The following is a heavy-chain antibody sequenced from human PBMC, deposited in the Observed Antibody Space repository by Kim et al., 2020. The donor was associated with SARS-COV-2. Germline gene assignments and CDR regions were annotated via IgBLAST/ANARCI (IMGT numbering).Heavy chain of an antibody. D-gene: IGHD2-8*01. CDR2: ISGSGGST. J-gene: IGHJ6*02. CDR3: AKVVVDIVLMVYAIPYYGMDV. V-gene: IGHV3-23*01. Sequence: GGSLRLSCAASGFTFSSYAMSWVRQAPGKGLEWVSAISGSGGSTYYADSVKGRFTISRDNSKNTLYLQMNSLRAEDTAVYYCAKVVVDIVLMVYAIPYYGMDVWGQGTTVTVSS. CDR1: GFTFSSYA.